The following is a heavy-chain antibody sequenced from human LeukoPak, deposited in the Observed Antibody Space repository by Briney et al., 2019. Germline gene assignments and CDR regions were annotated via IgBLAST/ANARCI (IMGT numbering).Heavy chain of an antibody. J-gene: IGHJ4*02. CDR2: ISAYNGNT. Sequence: ASVKVSCKASGYTFISYGISWVRQAPGQGLEWMGWISAYNGNTNYAQKLQGRVTMTTDTSTSTAYMELRSLRSDDTAVYYCARDTGIAVAGNFDYWGQGTLVTVSS. CDR3: ARDTGIAVAGNFDY. CDR1: GYTFISYG. V-gene: IGHV1-18*01. D-gene: IGHD6-19*01.